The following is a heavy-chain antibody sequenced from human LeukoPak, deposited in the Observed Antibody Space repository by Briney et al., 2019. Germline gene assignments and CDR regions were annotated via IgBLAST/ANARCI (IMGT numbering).Heavy chain of an antibody. CDR1: GYTFATYW. D-gene: IGHD6-13*01. CDR2: IYPGDSDT. V-gene: IGHV5-51*01. Sequence: GESLRISCKASGYTFATYWIAWVRQMPGKGLEWMGIIYPGDSDTRYSPSFQGHVTISADRSTSTAYLQWSSLRASDTAMYYCARTGAAGMYNWLDPWGQGTLVTVSS. CDR3: ARTGAAGMYNWLDP. J-gene: IGHJ5*02.